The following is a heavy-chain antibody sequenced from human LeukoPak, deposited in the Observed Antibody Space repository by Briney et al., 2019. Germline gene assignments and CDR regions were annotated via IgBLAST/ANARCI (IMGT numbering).Heavy chain of an antibody. CDR1: GLTFSSNA. CDR2: VSASGASI. D-gene: IGHD6-19*01. CDR3: ARAEWLTSFDY. Sequence: PGGSLRLSCAASGLTFSSNAMSWVRQAPGKGLEWVSAVSASGASIYYADSVKGRFTISRDNSKNTLYLQMNSLRAEDTAVYYCARAEWLTSFDYWGQGTLVTVSS. V-gene: IGHV3-23*01. J-gene: IGHJ4*02.